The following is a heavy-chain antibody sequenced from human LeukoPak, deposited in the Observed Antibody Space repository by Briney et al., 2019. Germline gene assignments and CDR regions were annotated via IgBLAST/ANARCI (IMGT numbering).Heavy chain of an antibody. Sequence: SETLSLTCTVSGSSISSSSYYWGWIRQPPGKGLEWIGSIYYSGSTYYNPSLKSRVTISVDTSKNQFSLKLSSVIAADTAVYYCATRGRWLQYLPEEGYFDLWGRGTLVTVSS. D-gene: IGHD5-24*01. V-gene: IGHV4-39*01. J-gene: IGHJ2*01. CDR1: GSSISSSSYY. CDR3: ATRGRWLQYLPEEGYFDL. CDR2: IYYSGST.